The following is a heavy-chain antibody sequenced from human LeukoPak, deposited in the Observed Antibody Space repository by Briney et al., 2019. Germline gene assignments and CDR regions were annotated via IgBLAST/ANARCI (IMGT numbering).Heavy chain of an antibody. Sequence: ASVKVSCKASGYTFTGYYMHWVRQAPGQGLEWMGRINPNSGGTNYAQKFQGRVTMTRDTSISTAYMELGRLRSDDTAVYYCARDRQRRDGLDYWGQGTLVTVSS. J-gene: IGHJ4*02. CDR2: INPNSGGT. CDR1: GYTFTGYY. CDR3: ARDRQRRDGLDY. D-gene: IGHD5-24*01. V-gene: IGHV1-2*06.